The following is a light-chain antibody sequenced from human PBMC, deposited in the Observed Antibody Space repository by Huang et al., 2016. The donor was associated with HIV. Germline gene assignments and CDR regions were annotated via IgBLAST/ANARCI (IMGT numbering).Light chain of an antibody. J-gene: IGKJ5*01. CDR2: AAS. CDR1: QSISSN. V-gene: IGKV1-39*01. CDR3: QQSYSTASS. Sequence: DIQMTQSPSSLSASVGDRVTITCRASQSISSNLNWYQQQPGKAPKLLIYAASSLQSGVPSRFSGRGSGTDFTLTISSQQPEDFATYYCQQSYSTASSFGQGTRLEIK.